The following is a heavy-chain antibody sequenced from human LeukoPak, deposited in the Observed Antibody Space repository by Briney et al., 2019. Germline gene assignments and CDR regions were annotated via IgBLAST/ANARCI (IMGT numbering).Heavy chain of an antibody. V-gene: IGHV3-66*01. Sequence: GGSLRLSCVASGLIVSSNYMTWVRQAPGKGLEWVSIIYSAGSIDYADSVKGRFTISRDNSKNTVYLQMNNVTGADTAVYYCAREGRGTDAFDIWGQGTIITVSS. J-gene: IGHJ3*02. CDR3: AREGRGTDAFDI. CDR2: IYSAGSI. CDR1: GLIVSSNY. D-gene: IGHD3-16*01.